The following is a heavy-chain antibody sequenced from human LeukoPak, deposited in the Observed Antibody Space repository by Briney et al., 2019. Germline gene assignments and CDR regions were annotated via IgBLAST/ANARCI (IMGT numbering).Heavy chain of an antibody. V-gene: IGHV4-61*08. CDR1: VGSVTSDANY. CDR3: ASELYGLGYFLHGSP. D-gene: IGHD3-10*01. CDR2: VYYSGST. J-gene: IGHJ5*02. Sequence: SETLSLSCSVSVGSVTSDANYWTWIRQPPGKGLEWIGYVYYSGSTNYNPSLKSRVTISLDTSKNQFSLKLSSVTAADTAVYYCASELYGLGYFLHGSPWGRGTLVTVPS.